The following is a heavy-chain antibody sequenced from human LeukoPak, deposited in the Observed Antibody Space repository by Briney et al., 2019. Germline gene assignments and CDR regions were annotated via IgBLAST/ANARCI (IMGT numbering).Heavy chain of an antibody. V-gene: IGHV3-21*01. D-gene: IGHD5-18*01. CDR3: ARDTDGYSYGLNYFDY. Sequence: PGGSLRLSCAASRFTVSSNYMSWVRQAPGKGLEWVSSISSASTYIYSADSVKGRFTISRDNAKNSLYLQMNSLRAEDTAVYYCARDTDGYSYGLNYFDYWGQGTLVTVSS. CDR1: RFTVSSNY. J-gene: IGHJ4*02. CDR2: ISSASTYI.